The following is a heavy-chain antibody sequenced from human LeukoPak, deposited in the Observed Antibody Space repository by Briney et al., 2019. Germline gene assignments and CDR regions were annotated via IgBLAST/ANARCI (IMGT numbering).Heavy chain of an antibody. CDR2: IIPIFGTA. CDR3: ARAGPYSNYGAHDY. V-gene: IGHV1-69*05. D-gene: IGHD4-11*01. Sequence: SVKVSCKASGVTLSSYAISWVRQAPGQGLEWMGGIIPIFGTANYAQKFQGRVTITTDESTSTAYMELSSLRSEDTAVYYCARAGPYSNYGAHDYWGQGTLVTVSS. J-gene: IGHJ4*02. CDR1: GVTLSSYA.